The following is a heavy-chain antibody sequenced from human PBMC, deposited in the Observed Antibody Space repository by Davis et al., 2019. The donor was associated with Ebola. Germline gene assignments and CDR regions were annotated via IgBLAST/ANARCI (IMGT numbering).Heavy chain of an antibody. CDR2: IRSKANSYAT. CDR1: GFTFSGSA. D-gene: IGHD6-13*01. V-gene: IGHV3-73*01. Sequence: GESLKISCAASGFTFSGSAMHWVRQASGKGLEWVGRIRSKANSYATAYAASVKGRFTISRDDSKNTAYLQMNSLKTEDTAVYYCARDYEDSSSWYVVGWFDPWGQGTLVTVSS. J-gene: IGHJ5*02. CDR3: ARDYEDSSSWYVVGWFDP.